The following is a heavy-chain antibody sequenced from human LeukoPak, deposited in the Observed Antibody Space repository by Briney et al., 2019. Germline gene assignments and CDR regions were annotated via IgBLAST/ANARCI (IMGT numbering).Heavy chain of an antibody. Sequence: SETLSLTCTVSGGSISSYYWSWIRQPPGKGLKWIGYIYYSGSTSYSPSLRSRVTISVDTSKNQFSLKLSSVTAADTAVYYCARVANYHDNSGHYWTFFDFWGQGTLVTASS. CDR3: ARVANYHDNSGHYWTFFDF. V-gene: IGHV4-59*01. J-gene: IGHJ4*02. D-gene: IGHD3-22*01. CDR1: GGSISSYY. CDR2: IYYSGST.